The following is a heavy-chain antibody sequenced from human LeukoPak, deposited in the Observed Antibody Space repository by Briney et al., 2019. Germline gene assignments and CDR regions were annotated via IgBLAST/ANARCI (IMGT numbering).Heavy chain of an antibody. CDR1: GFTFSDYY. CDR2: IHYSGST. Sequence: LRLSCAASGFTFSDYYMSWIRQPPGKGLEWIGHIHYSGSTNYNPSLKSRVTMSVDTSKNQFSLRLSSVTAADTAVYYCARATGSYSYMDVWGKGATVTVSS. V-gene: IGHV4-59*01. J-gene: IGHJ6*03. D-gene: IGHD1-26*01. CDR3: ARATGSYSYMDV.